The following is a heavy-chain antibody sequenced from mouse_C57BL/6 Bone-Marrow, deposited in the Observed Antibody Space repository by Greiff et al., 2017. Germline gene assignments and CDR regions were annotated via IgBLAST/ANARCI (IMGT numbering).Heavy chain of an antibody. Sequence: ESGPGLVKPSPSLSLTCSVTGYSITSGYYWNWIRQFPGNKLEWMGYISYDGSNNYNPSLKNRISLTRDTSKNQFFLKLNSLTTEDTATYYCARDLYYFDYWGQGTTLTVSS. CDR2: ISYDGSN. CDR3: ARDLYYFDY. CDR1: GYSITSGYY. D-gene: IGHD2-3*01. V-gene: IGHV3-6*01. J-gene: IGHJ2*01.